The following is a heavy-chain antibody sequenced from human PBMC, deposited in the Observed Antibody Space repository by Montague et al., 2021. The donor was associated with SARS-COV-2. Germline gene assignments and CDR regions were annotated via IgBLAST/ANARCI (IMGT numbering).Heavy chain of an antibody. V-gene: IGHV4-4*08. CDR2: VLCNKGT. CDR1: GVSVTDYY. Sequence: SETLSLTCTVSGVSVTDYYWSWIRQPPGKGLEWVGDVLCNKGTNFNPSLKSRVAISVDTSKNQFSLRLTSVTAADTAVYYCARGAPTITMIVVVFTGAGWYFDLWGRGTLVTVSS. J-gene: IGHJ2*01. D-gene: IGHD3-22*01. CDR3: ARGAPTITMIVVVFTGAGWYFDL.